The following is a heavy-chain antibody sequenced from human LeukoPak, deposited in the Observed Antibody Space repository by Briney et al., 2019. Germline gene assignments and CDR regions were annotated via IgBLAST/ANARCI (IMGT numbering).Heavy chain of an antibody. CDR1: GFTFSSYA. CDR3: AKLGFLTGSFDS. V-gene: IGHV3-23*01. D-gene: IGHD3-9*01. CDR2: LSHSGGSA. J-gene: IGHJ4*02. Sequence: GGFLRLSCAASGFTFSSYAMSWVRQAPGKGLEWVSSLSHSGGSAYYTDSVKGRFTISRDNSKNTLYLHMNSLRVGDTAVYFCAKLGFLTGSFDSWGQGTLVSVSS.